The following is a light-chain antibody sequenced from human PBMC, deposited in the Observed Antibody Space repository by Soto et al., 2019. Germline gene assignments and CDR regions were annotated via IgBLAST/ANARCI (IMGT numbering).Light chain of an antibody. CDR1: SGDIGSYNR. V-gene: IGLV2-14*01. CDR3: SSYTNINTRACV. J-gene: IGLJ1*01. CDR2: EVT. Sequence: QSALAQPASVSGSPGQSITISCTGTSGDIGSYNRVSWYQQHPGKAPKLIIYEVTDRPSGVSNRCSGSKSGNTASLTISGLQAEDEAEYYCSSYTNINTRACVFGTGTKSPS.